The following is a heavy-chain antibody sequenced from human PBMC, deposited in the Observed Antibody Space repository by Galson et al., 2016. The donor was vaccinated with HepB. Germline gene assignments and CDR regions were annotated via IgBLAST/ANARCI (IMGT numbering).Heavy chain of an antibody. D-gene: IGHD2-2*01. Sequence: SLRLSCAASGFIFSRYGVAWVRQAPGKGLEWVSIISADGGSTHYADSLKGRFTISRDNSKNTVSLQMSSLRGEDTAVYYCVKQGPAALHSHFDFWGQGTLVTVSS. CDR1: GFIFSRYG. V-gene: IGHV3-23*01. CDR2: ISADGGST. J-gene: IGHJ4*02. CDR3: VKQGPAALHSHFDF.